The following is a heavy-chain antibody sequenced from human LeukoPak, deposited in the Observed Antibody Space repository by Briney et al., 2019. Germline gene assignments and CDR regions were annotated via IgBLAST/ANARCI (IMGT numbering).Heavy chain of an antibody. Sequence: SETLSLTCTVSGGSISSYYWSSIRQPPGKGLEWIGEINHSGSTNYNPSLKSRVTISVDTSKNQFSLKLSSVTAADTAVYYCARGSCSGGSCYRLLFDYWGQGTLVTVSS. CDR2: INHSGST. J-gene: IGHJ4*02. D-gene: IGHD2-15*01. V-gene: IGHV4-34*01. CDR1: GGSISSYY. CDR3: ARGSCSGGSCYRLLFDY.